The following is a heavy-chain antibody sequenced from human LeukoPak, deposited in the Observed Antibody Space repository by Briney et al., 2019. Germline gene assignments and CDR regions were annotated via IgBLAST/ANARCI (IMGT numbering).Heavy chain of an antibody. Sequence: SETLSLTCAVYGGSFSGYYWSWIRQPPGKGLEWIGEINHSGSTNYNPSLKSRVTISVDTSKNQFSLKLSSVTAADTAAYYCARTQIVVVPAATPPYNWFDPWGQGTLVTVSS. CDR2: INHSGST. V-gene: IGHV4-34*01. CDR1: GGSFSGYY. CDR3: ARTQIVVVPAATPPYNWFDP. D-gene: IGHD2-2*01. J-gene: IGHJ5*02.